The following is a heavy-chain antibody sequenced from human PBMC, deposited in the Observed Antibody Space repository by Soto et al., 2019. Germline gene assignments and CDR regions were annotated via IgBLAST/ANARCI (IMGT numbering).Heavy chain of an antibody. CDR1: GGSISSGGYY. Sequence: QVQLQESGPGLVKPSQTLSLTCTVSGGSISSGGYYWSWIRQHPGKGLEWIGYIYYSGSTYYNPSLKSRVTISVDTSKNQFSLKLSSVTAADTAVYYCARGIDCSSTICLGLGWFDPWGQGTLVTVSS. D-gene: IGHD2-2*01. CDR3: ARGIDCSSTICLGLGWFDP. J-gene: IGHJ5*02. V-gene: IGHV4-31*03. CDR2: IYYSGST.